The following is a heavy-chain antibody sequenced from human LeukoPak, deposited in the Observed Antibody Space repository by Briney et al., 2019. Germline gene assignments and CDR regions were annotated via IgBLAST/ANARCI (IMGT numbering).Heavy chain of an antibody. V-gene: IGHV1-46*01. D-gene: IGHD3-10*01. CDR2: INPSGGST. Sequence: ASVKVSCKVSGYTLTELSMHWVRQAPGQGLEWMGIINPSGGSTSYAQRFQGRVTMTRDMSTSTVYMELSSLRSEDTAVYYCARARAGSVGAFDIWGQGTMVTVSS. CDR3: ARARAGSVGAFDI. CDR1: GYTLTELS. J-gene: IGHJ3*02.